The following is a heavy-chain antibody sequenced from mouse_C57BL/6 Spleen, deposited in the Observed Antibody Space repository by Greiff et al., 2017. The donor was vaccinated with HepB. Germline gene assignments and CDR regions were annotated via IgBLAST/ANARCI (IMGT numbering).Heavy chain of an antibody. J-gene: IGHJ4*01. V-gene: IGHV1-26*01. Sequence: EVQLQQSGPELVKPGASVKISCKASGYTFTDYYMNRVKQSHGKSLEWIGDINPNNGGTSYNQKFKGKATLTVDKSSSTAYMELRSLTSEDSAVYYCARGEGYYGNHYAMDYWGQGTSVTVSS. CDR2: INPNNGGT. CDR1: GYTFTDYY. CDR3: ARGEGYYGNHYAMDY. D-gene: IGHD2-1*01.